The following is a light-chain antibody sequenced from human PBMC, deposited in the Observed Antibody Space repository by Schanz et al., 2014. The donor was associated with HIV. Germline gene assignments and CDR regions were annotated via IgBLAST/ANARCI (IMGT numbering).Light chain of an antibody. CDR3: QYFGNSGGT. CDR2: ATS. J-gene: IGKJ4*01. V-gene: IGKV3-20*01. Sequence: EIVLTQSPGSLSLPPGGRATLSCGASQRLSSSYLAWYQQKRDQPPRLVIYATSTRAAGIPDRFSGTGSGTDFTLTISRLEPEDFAVYFCQYFGNSGGTFGGGTKVEIK. CDR1: QRLSSSY.